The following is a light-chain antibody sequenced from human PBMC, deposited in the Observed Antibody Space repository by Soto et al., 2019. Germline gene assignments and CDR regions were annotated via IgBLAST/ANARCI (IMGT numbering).Light chain of an antibody. CDR2: DAS. CDR1: QSIRTW. CDR3: QQYHNYPRT. V-gene: IGKV1-5*01. Sequence: DIQMTQSPSTLSASVGDRVTITCRASQSIRTWLAWYQHKPGKAPKFLIYDASIVESGVPSRFSGSGSGTEFTLTISDLQPDDFATYYCQQYHNYPRTFGQGTRVEIK. J-gene: IGKJ1*01.